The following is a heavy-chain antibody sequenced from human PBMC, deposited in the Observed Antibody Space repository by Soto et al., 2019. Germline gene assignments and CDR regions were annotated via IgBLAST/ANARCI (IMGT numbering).Heavy chain of an antibody. D-gene: IGHD6-19*01. CDR3: ARSVEGHFDY. V-gene: IGHV3-48*02. J-gene: IGHJ4*02. CDR1: GFTFSVYS. CDR2: ITSDTKTI. Sequence: EVQLVESGGDLVQRGGSLRLSCVASGFTFSVYSMNWVRQAPGKGLEWFSYITSDTKTIKYADSVKGRFTISRDNAKNSVYLQMNSLRDEDTAVYYCARSVEGHFDYWGQETVVTVSS.